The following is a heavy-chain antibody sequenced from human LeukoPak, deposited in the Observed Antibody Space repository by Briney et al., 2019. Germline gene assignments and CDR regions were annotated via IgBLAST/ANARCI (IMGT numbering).Heavy chain of an antibody. J-gene: IGHJ4*02. D-gene: IGHD3-10*01. V-gene: IGHV3-30-3*01. CDR3: ARDFGAGWEEPKYSFDY. CDR2: ISYDGSKK. Sequence: QPGRSLRLSCAASGFTFSSYPLHWVRQVPGKGLEWVAVISYDGSKKYCADSVKGRFTISRDNSKNTLYLQMNSLKPEDTAVYYCARDFGAGWEEPKYSFDYWGQGILVTVSS. CDR1: GFTFSSYP.